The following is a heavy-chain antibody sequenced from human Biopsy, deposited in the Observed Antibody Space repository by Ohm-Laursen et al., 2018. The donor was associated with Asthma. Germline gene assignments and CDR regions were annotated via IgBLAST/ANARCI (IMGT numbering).Heavy chain of an antibody. CDR1: GFTFGDYW. Sequence: SLRLSCAASGFTFGDYWMSWVRQVPGKGLEWVANIKHDGSEKNHVDSVKGRFTISRDNVKNSLYLHMNSLRAEDTAVYYCARGGYCTSPTCPWGRYATDVWGQGTTVTVSS. V-gene: IGHV3-7*01. CDR2: IKHDGSEK. CDR3: ARGGYCTSPTCPWGRYATDV. D-gene: IGHD2-2*01. J-gene: IGHJ6*02.